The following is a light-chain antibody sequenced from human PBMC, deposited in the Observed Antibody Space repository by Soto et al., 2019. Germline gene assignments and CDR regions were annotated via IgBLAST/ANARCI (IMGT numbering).Light chain of an antibody. CDR3: QQYNSYSYT. CDR1: QSISSW. V-gene: IGKV1-5*01. Sequence: DIQMTQSPSTLSAYVGDRVTITCRASQSISSWLAWYQQKQGKAPKLLIYDDSSLESGVPSRFSGSGSGTEFTLTISSLQPDDFVTYYCQQYNSYSYTFGQGTTLEIK. J-gene: IGKJ2*01. CDR2: DDS.